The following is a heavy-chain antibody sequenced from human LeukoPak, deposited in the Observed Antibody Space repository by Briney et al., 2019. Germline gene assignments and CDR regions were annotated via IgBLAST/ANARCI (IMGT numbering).Heavy chain of an antibody. J-gene: IGHJ4*02. CDR3: AIGIARSRFGY. D-gene: IGHD2-21*01. CDR1: GSSISSGSDY. CDR2: LYHSGGA. V-gene: IGHV4-39*01. Sequence: SETLSLACTVSGSSISSGSDYWGWIRQPPGKGLEWIGSLYHSGGAYYNPSLKSRVTIFADTSKNQFSLKLRSVTAADTAVYYCAIGIARSRFGYWGQGILVTVSS.